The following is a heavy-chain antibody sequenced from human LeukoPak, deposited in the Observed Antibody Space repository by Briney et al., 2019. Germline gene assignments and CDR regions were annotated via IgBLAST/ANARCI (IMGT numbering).Heavy chain of an antibody. J-gene: IGHJ6*02. CDR3: ARDGTPPSKEWLLSYYYYGMDV. CDR1: GFTFSSYA. CDR2: ISYDGSNK. Sequence: GGSLRLSCAASGFTFSSYAMHWVRQAPGKGLEWVAVISYDGSNKYYADSVKGRFTISRDNSKNTLYLQMNSLRAEDTAVYYCARDGTPPSKEWLLSYYYYGMDVWGQGTTVTVSS. D-gene: IGHD3-3*01. V-gene: IGHV3-30-3*01.